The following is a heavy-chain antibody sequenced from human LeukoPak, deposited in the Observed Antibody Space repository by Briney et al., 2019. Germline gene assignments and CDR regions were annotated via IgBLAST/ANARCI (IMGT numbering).Heavy chain of an antibody. V-gene: IGHV4-39*01. CDR2: INDSGST. CDR1: GGSISSSSYC. CDR3: PRRGYGSGGSCYSEVGAAFDI. J-gene: IGHJ3*02. Sequence: SETLSLSCTVSGGSISSSSYCWGCIRQPPGKGLGSIGSINDSGSTYYNPSLRSRATTSVDTSKNQFLQKSSSVTDADTAVYYCPRRGYGSGGSCYSEVGAAFDIWGQGTMVTVSS. D-gene: IGHD2-15*01.